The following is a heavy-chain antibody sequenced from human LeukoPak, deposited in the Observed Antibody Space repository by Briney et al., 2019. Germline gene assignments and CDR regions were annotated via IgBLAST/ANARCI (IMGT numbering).Heavy chain of an antibody. CDR3: ARSGPGPVY. CDR1: GFTFSSYS. J-gene: IGHJ4*02. Sequence: PGGSLRLSCAASGFTFSSYSMNWVRQAPGKGLEWVSVIYSGGSTYYADSVKGRFTISRDNSKNTLYLQMNSLRAEDTAVYYCARSGPGPVYWGQGTLVTVSS. V-gene: IGHV3-53*01. CDR2: IYSGGST.